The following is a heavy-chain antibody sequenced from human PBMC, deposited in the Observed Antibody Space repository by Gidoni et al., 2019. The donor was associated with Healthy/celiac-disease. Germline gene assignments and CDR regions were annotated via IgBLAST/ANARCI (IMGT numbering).Heavy chain of an antibody. V-gene: IGHV4-39*01. D-gene: IGHD3-10*01. CDR3: ATLMVRGVIIPAWAFDI. J-gene: IGHJ3*02. CDR1: GGSISSSSYY. Sequence: LSLTCTASGGSISSSSYYWGWIRQPPGKGLEWIGSIYYSGSTYYNPSLKSRVTISVDTSKNQFSLKLSSVTAADTAVYYCATLMVRGVIIPAWAFDIWGQGTMVTVSS. CDR2: IYYSGST.